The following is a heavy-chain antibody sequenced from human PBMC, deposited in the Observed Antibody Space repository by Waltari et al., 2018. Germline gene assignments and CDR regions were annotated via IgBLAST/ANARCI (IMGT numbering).Heavy chain of an antibody. J-gene: IGHJ6*02. CDR3: ARGNTKYGMDV. V-gene: IGHV3-53*01. D-gene: IGHD3-10*01. CDR1: RFNVSSYY. Sequence: EVQLVESGGHLIQPGGSLRLSCAADRFNVSSYYMNWVRQAPGKGLEWVSILYHAGNTYYADSVKGRFTFSRDNSKNTLYLQMNSLRAEDTAVYYCARGNTKYGMDVWGQGTTVTVSS. CDR2: LYHAGNT.